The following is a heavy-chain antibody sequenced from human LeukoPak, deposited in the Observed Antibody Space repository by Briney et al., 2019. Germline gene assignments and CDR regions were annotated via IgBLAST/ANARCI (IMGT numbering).Heavy chain of an antibody. V-gene: IGHV3-23*01. CDR2: ISGSGGST. D-gene: IGHD3-22*01. J-gene: IGHJ4*02. CDR3: AKDQDYDSSGYYA. CDR1: GFTFSSYA. Sequence: GGSLRLSCAASGFTFSSYAMSWVRQAPGKGLEWVSAISGSGGSTYYADSVKDRFTISRDNSKNTLYLQMNSLRAEDTAVYYCAKDQDYDSSGYYAWGQGTLVTVSS.